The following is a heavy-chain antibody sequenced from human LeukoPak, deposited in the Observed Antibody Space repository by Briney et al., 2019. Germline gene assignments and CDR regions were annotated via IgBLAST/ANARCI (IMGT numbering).Heavy chain of an antibody. D-gene: IGHD5-18*01. CDR1: GFTFSSYA. CDR3: TREKIQLWLNNWFDP. J-gene: IGHJ5*02. CDR2: ISGSGGST. V-gene: IGHV3-23*01. Sequence: GGSLRLSCAASGFTFSSYAMSWVRQAPGKGLEWVSAISGSGGSTYYADSVKGRFTISRDNSKNTLYLQMNGLRAEDTAVYYCTREKIQLWLNNWFDPWGQGTLVTVSS.